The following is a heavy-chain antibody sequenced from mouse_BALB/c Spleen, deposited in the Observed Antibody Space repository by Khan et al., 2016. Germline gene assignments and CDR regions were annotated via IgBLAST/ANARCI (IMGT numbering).Heavy chain of an antibody. Sequence: QVQLKQSGAELMKPGASVKISCKATGYTFSSYWLEWVKERPGHGLEWIGEILPGSGSTNYHEKFKGKATFTAETSSNTAYMQRSSLTSEDSAVYYCARGVYWGQGTLVTVSA. CDR1: GYTFSSYW. CDR2: ILPGSGST. CDR3: ARGVY. V-gene: IGHV1-9*01. J-gene: IGHJ3*01.